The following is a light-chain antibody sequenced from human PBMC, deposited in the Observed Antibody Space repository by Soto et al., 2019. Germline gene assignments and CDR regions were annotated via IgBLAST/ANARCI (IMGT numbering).Light chain of an antibody. CDR1: SSDVGGYNF. CDR2: NVY. CDR3: NSYTSSSTLV. V-gene: IGLV2-14*03. J-gene: IGLJ2*01. Sequence: QSVLTQPASVSGSPGQSITISCTGTSSDVGGYNFVSWYQQHPGKAPKLMLYNVYDRPSGISHRFSGSRSGNTASLTISGLQAEDEAHYYSNSYTSSSTLVFGGGTKLTVL.